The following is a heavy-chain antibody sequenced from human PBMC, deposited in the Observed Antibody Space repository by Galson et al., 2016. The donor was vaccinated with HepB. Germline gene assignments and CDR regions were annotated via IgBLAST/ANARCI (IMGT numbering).Heavy chain of an antibody. CDR2: ISAYNGDT. CDR1: NYTFRRFG. Sequence: SVKVSCKASNYTFRRFGVTWVRQAPGQGLEWMGWISAYNGDTRYPQRFKGRVTLTTDTSTTTAYMDLRNLTSDDTALYYCARASWEFATKFDYWGQGTLVTVSS. J-gene: IGHJ4*02. CDR3: ARASWEFATKFDY. V-gene: IGHV1-18*01. D-gene: IGHD1-26*01.